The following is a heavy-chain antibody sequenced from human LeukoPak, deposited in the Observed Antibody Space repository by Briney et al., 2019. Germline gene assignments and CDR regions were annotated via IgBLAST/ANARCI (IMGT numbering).Heavy chain of an antibody. V-gene: IGHV4-4*07. CDR1: GGSISSYY. CDR3: ARGYTADYYYYYMDV. J-gene: IGHJ6*03. Sequence: MASETLSLTCTVSGGSISSYYWSWIRQPAGKGLEWIGRIYTSGSTNYNPSLKSRVTMSVDTSKNQFSLKLTSVTAADTAVYYCARGYTADYYYYYMDVWGKGTSVTVSS. CDR2: IYTSGST. D-gene: IGHD6-25*01.